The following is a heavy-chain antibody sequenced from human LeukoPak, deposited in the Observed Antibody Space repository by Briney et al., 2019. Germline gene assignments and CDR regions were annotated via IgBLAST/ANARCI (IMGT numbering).Heavy chain of an antibody. D-gene: IGHD2-15*01. V-gene: IGHV4-39*07. CDR1: GGSISSSSYY. Sequence: PSETLSLTCTVSGGSISSSSYYWGWIRQPPGKGLEWIGSIYYSGSTYYNPSLKSRVTISVDTSKNQFSLKLSSVTAADTAVYYCARRPSGSCYGAWGQGTLVTVSS. CDR3: ARRPSGSCYGA. J-gene: IGHJ5*02. CDR2: IYYSGST.